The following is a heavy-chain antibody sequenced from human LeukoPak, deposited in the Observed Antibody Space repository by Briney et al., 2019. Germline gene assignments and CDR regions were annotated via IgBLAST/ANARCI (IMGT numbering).Heavy chain of an antibody. Sequence: PSETLSLTCAVYGGSFSGYYWSWIRQPPGKGLEWIGEINHSGSTNYNPSLKSRVTISVDTSKNQFSLKLSSVTAADTAVYYCARALRSGTADYYMGVWGKGTTATVSS. CDR3: ARALRSGTADYYMGV. CDR1: GGSFSGYY. CDR2: INHSGST. V-gene: IGHV4-34*01. D-gene: IGHD6-19*01. J-gene: IGHJ6*03.